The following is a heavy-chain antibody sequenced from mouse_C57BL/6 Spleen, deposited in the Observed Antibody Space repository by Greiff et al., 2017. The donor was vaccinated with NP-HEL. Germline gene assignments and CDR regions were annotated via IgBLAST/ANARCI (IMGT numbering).Heavy chain of an antibody. D-gene: IGHD2-3*01. CDR3: ASFYDGYYDYYAMDY. Sequence: EVQLVESGPELVKPGASVKMSCKASGYTLTDYNMHWVKQSHGKSLEWIGYINPNNGGTSYNQKFKGKATLTVNKSSSTAYMELRSLTSEDSAVYYCASFYDGYYDYYAMDYWGQGTSVTVSS. CDR2: INPNNGGT. V-gene: IGHV1-22*01. J-gene: IGHJ4*01. CDR1: GYTLTDYN.